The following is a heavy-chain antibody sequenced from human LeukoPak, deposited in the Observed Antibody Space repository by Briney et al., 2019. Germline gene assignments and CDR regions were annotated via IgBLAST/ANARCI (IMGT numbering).Heavy chain of an antibody. Sequence: PGGSLGVSCVDSGFTFDDYAMNRVRQAPGKGLERVDGISWNSGSIGYADSVKGRFTISRDNAKNSLYLQMNSLRAEDTALYYCAKDLGYSYGSSAFDYWGQGTLVTVAS. V-gene: IGHV3-9*01. CDR3: AKDLGYSYGSSAFDY. CDR2: ISWNSGSI. CDR1: GFTFDDYA. J-gene: IGHJ4*02. D-gene: IGHD5-18*01.